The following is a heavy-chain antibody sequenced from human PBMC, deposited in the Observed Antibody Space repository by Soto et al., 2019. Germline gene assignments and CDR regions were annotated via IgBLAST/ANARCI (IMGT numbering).Heavy chain of an antibody. CDR1: GFTFSSYA. V-gene: IGHV3-23*01. CDR2: ISGSGGST. J-gene: IGHJ6*02. Sequence: PGGSLRLSCAASGFTFSSYAMSWVRQAPGKGLEWVSAISGSGGSTYYADSVKGRFTISRDNSKNTLYLQMNSLRAEDTAVYYCAMFRQTYYYYGMDVWGQGTTVTVSS. CDR3: AMFRQTYYYYGMDV. D-gene: IGHD3-10*01.